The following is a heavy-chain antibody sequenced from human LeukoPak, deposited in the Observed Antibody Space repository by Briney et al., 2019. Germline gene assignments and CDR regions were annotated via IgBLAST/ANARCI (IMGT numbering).Heavy chain of an antibody. CDR1: GFTFSDYY. CDR3: TKLPGAFPLGED. Sequence: GGSLRLSCAASGFTFSDYYMSWIRQAPGKGLEWVSYISSSSSYTNYADSVKGRFTISRDNAKNSLYLQMNSLRGEDTAVYYCTKLPGAFPLGEDWGQGTLVTVSS. CDR2: ISSSSSYT. V-gene: IGHV3-11*06. D-gene: IGHD1-26*01. J-gene: IGHJ4*02.